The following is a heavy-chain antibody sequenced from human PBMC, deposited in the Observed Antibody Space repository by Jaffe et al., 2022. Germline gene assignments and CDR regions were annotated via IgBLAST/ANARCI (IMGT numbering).Heavy chain of an antibody. J-gene: IGHJ5*02. CDR2: ISGSGGST. V-gene: IGHV3-23*01. CDR1: GFTFSSYA. Sequence: EVQLLESGGGLVQPGGSLRLSCAASGFTFSSYAMSWVRQAPGKGLEWVSAISGSGGSTYYADSVKGRFTISRDNSKNTLYLQMNSLRAEDTAVYYCAKDPRYDFWSNPWFDPWGQGTLVTVSS. CDR3: AKDPRYDFWSNPWFDP. D-gene: IGHD3-3*01.